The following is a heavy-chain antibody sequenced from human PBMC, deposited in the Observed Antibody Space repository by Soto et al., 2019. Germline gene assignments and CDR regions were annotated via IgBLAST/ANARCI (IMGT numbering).Heavy chain of an antibody. CDR1: GYTFINYG. J-gene: IGHJ4*02. Sequence: QRVQSGAEVKTPGSSVKVSCKASGYTFINYGITWVRQAPGQGLEWMGWISPYYGNTNYAQRLQGRVTLTTDTSTNTAYMELGSLRSEDTAVYYCARDLTAAGRAVASYWGQGTLVTVSS. CDR2: ISPYYGNT. CDR3: ARDLTAAGRAVASY. V-gene: IGHV1-18*01. D-gene: IGHD6-13*01.